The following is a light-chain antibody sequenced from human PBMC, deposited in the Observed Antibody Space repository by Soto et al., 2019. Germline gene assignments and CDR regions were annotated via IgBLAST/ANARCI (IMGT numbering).Light chain of an antibody. CDR3: MSFTTSNTGV. J-gene: IGLJ3*02. CDR1: SSDVGPNNY. Sequence: QSALTQPASVSGSPGQSITISCTGTSSDVGPNNYVSWYQQHPDNAPKLMIYEVSNRPSGVSNRFTGSKSGNTASLTISGLQAEDEADYYCMSFTTSNTGVFGGGTKLTVL. CDR2: EVS. V-gene: IGLV2-14*01.